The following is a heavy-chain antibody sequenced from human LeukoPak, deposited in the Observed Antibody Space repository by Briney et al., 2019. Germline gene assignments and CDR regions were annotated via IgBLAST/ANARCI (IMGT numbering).Heavy chain of an antibody. V-gene: IGHV3-23*01. J-gene: IGHJ4*02. D-gene: IGHD4/OR15-4a*01. CDR1: GFTFNNHA. Sequence: PGGSLRLSCTASGFTFNNHAMNWVRQAPGKGLEWVSSISGSGTNTYYADFLKGRFTISRDNSKNTLYLQMNSLRAEDTAVYYCAKEPDLVLATSNWGQGTLVTVSS. CDR2: ISGSGTNT. CDR3: AKEPDLVLATSN.